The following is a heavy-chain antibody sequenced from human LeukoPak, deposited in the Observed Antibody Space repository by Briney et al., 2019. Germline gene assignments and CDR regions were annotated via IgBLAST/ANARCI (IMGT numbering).Heavy chain of an antibody. Sequence: PSETLSLTCAVYGGSFSGYYWSWIRQPPGKGLEWIGEINHSGSTNYNPSLKSRVTISVDTSKNQFSLKLSSVTAADTAVYYCARLFWGCSSTNCGDYWGQGTLVTVSS. CDR2: INHSGST. CDR3: ARLFWGCSSTNCGDY. J-gene: IGHJ4*02. CDR1: GGSFSGYY. V-gene: IGHV4-34*01. D-gene: IGHD2-2*01.